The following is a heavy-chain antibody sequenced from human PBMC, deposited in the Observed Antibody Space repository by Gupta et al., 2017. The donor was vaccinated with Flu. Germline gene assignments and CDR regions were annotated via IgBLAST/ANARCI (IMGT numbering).Heavy chain of an antibody. J-gene: IGHJ6*02. V-gene: IGHV3-13*04. CDR1: GFPFSSYD. D-gene: IGHD3-10*01. Sequence: EVQLVESGGGLVQPGGSLRLSCAASGFPFSSYDLHWVRQTTGKGLEWVSAIGTAADTYYPGSVKGRFTISREDAKNSLYLQMNSLRAGDTAVYYCARVRGPKNYDSGSFYGYSMDVWGQGTTVTVSS. CDR2: IGTAADT. CDR3: ARVRGPKNYDSGSFYGYSMDV.